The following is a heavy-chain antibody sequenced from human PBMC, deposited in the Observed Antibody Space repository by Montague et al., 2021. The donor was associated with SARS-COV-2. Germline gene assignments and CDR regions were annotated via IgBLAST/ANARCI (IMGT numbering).Heavy chain of an antibody. Sequence: SETLSLTCAVYTNSFNGYYWTWIRQPPGKGLEWIGSIFYSGSTYYNSSLKSRVSISVDTSKNQFSLRLRSVTAADTAVYYCASQPIPVTGSGEFDYWGPGTLVTVSS. D-gene: IGHD6-19*01. J-gene: IGHJ4*02. CDR1: TNSFNGYY. CDR2: IFYSGST. CDR3: ASQPIPVTGSGEFDY. V-gene: IGHV4-59*05.